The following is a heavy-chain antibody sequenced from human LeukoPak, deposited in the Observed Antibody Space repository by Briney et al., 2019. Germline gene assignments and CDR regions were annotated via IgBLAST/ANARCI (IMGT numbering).Heavy chain of an antibody. V-gene: IGHV1-2*02. Sequence: ASVKVSCKASGYTFTGYYMHWVRQAPGQGLEWMRWINPNSGGTNYAQKFQGRVTMTRDTSISTAYMELSRLRSDDTAVYYCARSLDIVATDLDYWGQGTLVTVSS. J-gene: IGHJ4*02. CDR3: ARSLDIVATDLDY. D-gene: IGHD5-12*01. CDR1: GYTFTGYY. CDR2: INPNSGGT.